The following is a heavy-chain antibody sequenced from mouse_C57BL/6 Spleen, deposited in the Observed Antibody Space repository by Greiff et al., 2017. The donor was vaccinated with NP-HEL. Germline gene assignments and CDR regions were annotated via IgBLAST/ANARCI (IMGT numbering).Heavy chain of an antibody. V-gene: IGHV1-55*01. J-gene: IGHJ2*01. CDR1: GYTFTSYW. Sequence: QVQLKQPGAELVKPGASVKMSCKASGYTFTSYWITWVKQRPGQGLEWIGDIYPGSGSTNYNEKFKSKATLTVDTSSSTAYMQLSSLTSEDSAVYYCARWDYYGSSCFDYWGQGTTLTVSS. CDR3: ARWDYYGSSCFDY. D-gene: IGHD1-1*01. CDR2: IYPGSGST.